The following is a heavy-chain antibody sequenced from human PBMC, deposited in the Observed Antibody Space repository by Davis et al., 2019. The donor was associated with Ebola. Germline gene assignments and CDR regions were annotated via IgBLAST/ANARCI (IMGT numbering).Heavy chain of an antibody. D-gene: IGHD3-3*01. Sequence: AASVKVSCKASGYTFTNYGITWVRQAPGQGLEWMGWINPHNGNTNYAQNVQGRVTMTTDTSTSTAYMEVGSLRSEDTAVYYCARGPVKTILRYYYYYYGMDVWGKGTTVTVSS. CDR2: INPHNGNT. CDR3: ARGPVKTILRYYYYYYGMDV. V-gene: IGHV1-18*04. J-gene: IGHJ6*04. CDR1: GYTFTNYG.